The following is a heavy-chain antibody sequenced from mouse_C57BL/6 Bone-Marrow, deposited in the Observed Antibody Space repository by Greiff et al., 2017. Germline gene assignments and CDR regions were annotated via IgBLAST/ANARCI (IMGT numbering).Heavy chain of an antibody. CDR1: GFTFSSYG. CDR3: ARRWLLLGY. V-gene: IGHV5-6*02. D-gene: IGHD2-3*01. CDR2: ISSGGSYT. J-gene: IGHJ3*01. Sequence: EVKLVESGGDLVKPGGSLKLSCAASGFTFSSYGMSWVRQTPDKRLEWVATISSGGSYTYYPDSVKGPSTISRDNAKNTLYLQMSSLKSEDSAMYYCARRWLLLGYWGQGTLVTVSA.